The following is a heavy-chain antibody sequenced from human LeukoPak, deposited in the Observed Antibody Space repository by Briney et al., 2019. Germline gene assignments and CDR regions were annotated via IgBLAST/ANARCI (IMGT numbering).Heavy chain of an antibody. CDR2: ISGSGDST. V-gene: IGHV3-23*01. CDR3: AKDRRYSSGWSLDY. D-gene: IGHD6-19*01. J-gene: IGHJ4*02. Sequence: GGSLRLSCAASGFTFTFYAMSWVRQAPGKGLEWVSVISGSGDSTHYADSVKGRFTISRDNSKNTVYLQMNSLRAEDTAVYYCAKDRRYSSGWSLDYWGQGILVTVSS. CDR1: GFTFTFYA.